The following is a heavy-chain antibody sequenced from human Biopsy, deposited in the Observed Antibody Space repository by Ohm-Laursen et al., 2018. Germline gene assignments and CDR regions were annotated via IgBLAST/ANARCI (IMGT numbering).Heavy chain of an antibody. CDR3: ATPFQYYDSWGGYPPFDH. CDR2: IIAVSGLV. Sequence: SSVKVSCKVSGGTFSNHAISWVRQAPGEGLEWMGGIIAVSGLVNYAPKFQGRVSITADKSTTTAYMELSNLKSEDTAVYYCATPFQYYDSWGGYPPFDHWGQGTLVTVSS. V-gene: IGHV1-69*17. J-gene: IGHJ4*02. CDR1: GGTFSNHA. D-gene: IGHD3-3*01.